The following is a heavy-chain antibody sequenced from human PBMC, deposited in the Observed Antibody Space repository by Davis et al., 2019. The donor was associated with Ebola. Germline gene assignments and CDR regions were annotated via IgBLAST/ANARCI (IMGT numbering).Heavy chain of an antibody. D-gene: IGHD1-26*01. CDR1: GFTVSSNC. J-gene: IGHJ6*02. Sequence: GESLKISCAASGFTVSSNCMTWVRQAPGTGLEWVSYISSSGSTIYYADSVKGRFTISRDNAKNSLYLQMNSLRAEDTAVYYCARDLTDEWELLFQGMDVWGQGTTVTVSS. CDR3: ARDLTDEWELLFQGMDV. V-gene: IGHV3-48*04. CDR2: ISSSGSTI.